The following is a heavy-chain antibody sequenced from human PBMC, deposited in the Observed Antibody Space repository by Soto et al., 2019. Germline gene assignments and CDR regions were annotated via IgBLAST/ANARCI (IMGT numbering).Heavy chain of an antibody. Sequence: SETLSLTCAVSGGSISSDGYSWSWIRQPPGKGLEWIGYIYHGGDAYYNPSLKSRVTISVDRSKNQFSLNLSSVTAADTAVYYCVRLIGNSWLDSWGQGTPVTVSS. CDR1: GGSISSDGYS. CDR2: IYHGGDA. CDR3: VRLIGNSWLDS. J-gene: IGHJ5*01. V-gene: IGHV4-30-2*01. D-gene: IGHD2-8*01.